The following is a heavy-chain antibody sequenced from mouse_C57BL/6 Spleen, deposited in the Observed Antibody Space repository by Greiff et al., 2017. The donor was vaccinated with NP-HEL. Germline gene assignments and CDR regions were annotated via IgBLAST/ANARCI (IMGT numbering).Heavy chain of an antibody. CDR1: GYTFTSYW. CDR3: ARRTAQATASFDY. Sequence: QVQLQQPGAELVRPGSSVKLSCKASGYTFTSYWMAWVKQRPGQGLEWIGNIYPSDSETHYNQKFKDKATLTVDKSSSTAYMQLSSLTSEDSAVYYGARRTAQATASFDYWGQGTTLTVSS. CDR2: IYPSDSET. D-gene: IGHD3-2*02. J-gene: IGHJ2*01. V-gene: IGHV1-61*01.